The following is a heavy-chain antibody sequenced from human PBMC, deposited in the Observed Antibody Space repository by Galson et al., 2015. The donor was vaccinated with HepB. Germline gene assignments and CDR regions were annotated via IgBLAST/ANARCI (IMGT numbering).Heavy chain of an antibody. CDR1: GFPFGDYA. J-gene: IGHJ4*02. D-gene: IGHD4-17*01. CDR2: IRSKTYRETT. Sequence: SLRLSCAASGFPFGDYAMSWFRQAPGKGLEWVGFIRSKTYRETTEYAASVKGRFTMLRDDSKSIAYLQMNSLKTEDTAVYYCAGGVRDYAPQYWGQGTLVTVSS. V-gene: IGHV3-49*03. CDR3: AGGVRDYAPQY.